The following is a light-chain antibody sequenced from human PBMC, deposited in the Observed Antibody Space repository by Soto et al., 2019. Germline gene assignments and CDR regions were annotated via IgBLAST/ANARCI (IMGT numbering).Light chain of an antibody. Sequence: QPVLTQSPSASASLGASVKLTCTLSSGHSSYAIAWHQQQPEKGPRYLMKLKSDGSHTKGDGIPDRFSGSSSGAERYLTISSLQSEDEAVYYCQTWGTGIVVFGGGTKLTVL. V-gene: IGLV4-69*01. CDR2: LKSDGSH. J-gene: IGLJ2*01. CDR1: SGHSSYA. CDR3: QTWGTGIVV.